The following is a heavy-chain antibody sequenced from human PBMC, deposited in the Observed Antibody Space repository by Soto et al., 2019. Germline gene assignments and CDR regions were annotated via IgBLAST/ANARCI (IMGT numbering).Heavy chain of an antibody. Sequence: PSETLSLTCTVSGDSISSNSHYWGWIRQPPGKGLESIAYIYYSGNTNYNPSLKSRVTISVDTSKNQFSLKLSSVTAADTAVYYCARAYCGNCFDYWGQGTLVTVSS. D-gene: IGHD2-21*01. CDR1: GDSISSNSHY. V-gene: IGHV4-61*05. CDR2: IYYSGNT. J-gene: IGHJ4*02. CDR3: ARAYCGNCFDY.